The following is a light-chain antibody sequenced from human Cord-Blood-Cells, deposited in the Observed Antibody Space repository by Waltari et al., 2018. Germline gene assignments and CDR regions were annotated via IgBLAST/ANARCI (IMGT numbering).Light chain of an antibody. CDR1: SSAVGSFNL. CDR2: EGR. V-gene: IGLV2-23*01. CDR3: CSYAGSSTYV. Sequence: QSALTQPASVSGSPGQSITIPCTGTSSAVGSFNLVPWYQQHPGKAPKLMIYEGRKRPSGVSNRFSGSKSGNTASLTISGLQAEDEAYYYCCSYAGSSTYVFGTGTKVTVL. J-gene: IGLJ1*01.